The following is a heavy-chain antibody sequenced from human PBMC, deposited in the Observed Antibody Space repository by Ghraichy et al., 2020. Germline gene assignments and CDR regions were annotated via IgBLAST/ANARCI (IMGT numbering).Heavy chain of an antibody. V-gene: IGHV3-23*01. J-gene: IGHJ6*02. CDR1: GFTFSSYA. CDR2: ISDSGGST. Sequence: GGSLRLSCAASGFTFSSYAMRWVRQAPGKGLEWVSGISDSGGSTYYADSVKGRFTMSRDNSKNMLYLQMNSLRAEDTAVYYCAKDLHYSKYYQYYGMDVWGQGTTVTVSS. CDR3: AKDLHYSKYYQYYGMDV. D-gene: IGHD4-11*01.